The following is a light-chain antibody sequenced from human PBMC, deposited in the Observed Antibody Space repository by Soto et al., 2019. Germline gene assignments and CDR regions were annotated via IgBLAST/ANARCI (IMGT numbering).Light chain of an antibody. V-gene: IGLV2-14*01. J-gene: IGLJ1*01. Sequence: QSALTQPASVSGSPGQSITISCTGTSSDVGGYNYVSWYQQNPGKAPKFMIYDVSNRPSGVSNRFSGSKSGNTASLPISGLQAEDEADYYCCSYTTSNTRQIVFGTGTKVTVL. CDR3: CSYTTSNTRQIV. CDR2: DVS. CDR1: SSDVGGYNY.